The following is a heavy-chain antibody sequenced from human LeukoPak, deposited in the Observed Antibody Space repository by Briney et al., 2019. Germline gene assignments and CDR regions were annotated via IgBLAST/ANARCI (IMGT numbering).Heavy chain of an antibody. Sequence: SETLSLTCTVSGYSISSGFYWTWIRQPPGKGLEWIGYIYYSGSTNYNPSLKSRVTISVDTSKNQFSLKLSSVTAADTAVYYCARGVVIAPQTFDYWGQGTLVTVSS. CDR1: GYSISSGFY. V-gene: IGHV4-61*01. CDR3: ARGVVIAPQTFDY. D-gene: IGHD2-21*01. CDR2: IYYSGST. J-gene: IGHJ4*02.